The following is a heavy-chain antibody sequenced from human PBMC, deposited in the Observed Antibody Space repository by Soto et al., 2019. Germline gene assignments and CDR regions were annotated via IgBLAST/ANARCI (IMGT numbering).Heavy chain of an antibody. CDR1: GFTFSSYD. CDR2: IGTAGDT. D-gene: IGHD2-15*01. J-gene: IGHJ4*02. Sequence: EVQLVESGGGLVQPGGSLRLSCAASGFTFSSYDMHWVRQATGKGLEWVSAIGTAGDTYYPGSVKGRFTISRENAKNSFYLQMNSLRAGDTAVYYCARGGLYCSGGSCYASHFPDYWGQGTLVTVSS. V-gene: IGHV3-13*01. CDR3: ARGGLYCSGGSCYASHFPDY.